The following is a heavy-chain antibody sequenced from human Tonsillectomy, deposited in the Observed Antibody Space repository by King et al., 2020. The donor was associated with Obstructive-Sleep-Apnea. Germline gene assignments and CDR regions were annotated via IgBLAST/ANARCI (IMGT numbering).Heavy chain of an antibody. CDR1: GFTFSSYS. CDR2: ISSSSSYI. V-gene: IGHV3-21*01. CDR3: ARGRDSSWYDY. Sequence: VQLVESGGGLVKPGGSLRLSCAASGFTFSSYSMNWVRQAPGKGLEWVSSISSSSSYIYYADSVKGRFTISRDNAKNSPYLQMNSLRAEDTAVYYCARGRDSSWYDYWGQGTLVTVSS. J-gene: IGHJ4*02. D-gene: IGHD6-13*01.